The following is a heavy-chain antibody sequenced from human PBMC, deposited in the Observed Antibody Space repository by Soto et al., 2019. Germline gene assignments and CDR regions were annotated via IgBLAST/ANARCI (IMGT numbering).Heavy chain of an antibody. Sequence: SQTLSLTCAISRDSVSSNSAAWNWIRQSPSRGLEWLGRTYYRSKWYNDYAVSVKSRITINPDTSKNQFSLQLNSVTPEDTAVYYCARGVSGFLEWLSPYYFDYWGQGTLVTVSS. D-gene: IGHD3-3*01. J-gene: IGHJ4*02. CDR2: TYYRSKWYN. V-gene: IGHV6-1*01. CDR1: RDSVSSNSAA. CDR3: ARGVSGFLEWLSPYYFDY.